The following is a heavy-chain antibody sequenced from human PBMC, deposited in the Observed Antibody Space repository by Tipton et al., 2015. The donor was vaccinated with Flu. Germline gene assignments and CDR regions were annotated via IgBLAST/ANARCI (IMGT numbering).Heavy chain of an antibody. CDR3: ASSITGTTWGTDAFDI. D-gene: IGHD1-20*01. J-gene: IGHJ3*02. V-gene: IGHV4-59*08. Sequence: TLSLTCTVSGGSISSYYWSWIRQPPGKGLEWIGYIYYSGSTNYNPSLKSRVTISVDTSKNQFSLKLSSVTAADTAVYYCASSITGTTWGTDAFDIWGQGTMVTVSS. CDR2: IYYSGST. CDR1: GGSISSYY.